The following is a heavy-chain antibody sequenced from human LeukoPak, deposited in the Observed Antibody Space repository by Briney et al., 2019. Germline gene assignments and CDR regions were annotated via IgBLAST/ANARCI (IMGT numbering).Heavy chain of an antibody. CDR1: GFTFSSYD. J-gene: IGHJ4*02. V-gene: IGHV3-13*01. D-gene: IGHD1-26*01. CDR2: IGTAGDT. Sequence: GGSLGLSCAASGFTFSSYDMHWVRQATGKGLEWVSGIGTAGDTYYPGSVKGRFTISRENAKNSLYLQMNSLRAGDTAVYYCARGRSYYEEFDYWGQGTLVTVSS. CDR3: ARGRSYYEEFDY.